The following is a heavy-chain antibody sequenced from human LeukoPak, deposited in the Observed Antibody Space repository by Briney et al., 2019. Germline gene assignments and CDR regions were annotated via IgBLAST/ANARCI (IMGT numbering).Heavy chain of an antibody. CDR2: ISAYNRDT. J-gene: IGHJ5*02. CDR3: ARGATGKLWFDP. D-gene: IGHD1-26*01. CDR1: GYTLTTYG. V-gene: IGHV1-18*01. Sequence: GASVKVSCKASGYTLTTYGISWVRQAPGQGLEWMGWISAYNRDTSYAQKLQGRVTMTTDTSTNTAYMDLRSLRSDDTAVYYCARGATGKLWFDPWGQGTLVTVSS.